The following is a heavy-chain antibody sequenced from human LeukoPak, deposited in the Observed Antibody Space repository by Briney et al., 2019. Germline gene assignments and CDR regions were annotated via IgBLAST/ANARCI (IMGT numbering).Heavy chain of an antibody. CDR3: ARGSYGD. Sequence: PGGSLRLSCAASGFTVSSNYMNWVRQAPGKGLEWVANINQGESEKYYVDSVKGRFTISRDNAKNSLYLQMNSLRVEDTAVYFCARGSYGDWGQGTLVTVSS. V-gene: IGHV3-7*05. CDR2: INQGESEK. D-gene: IGHD3-10*01. CDR1: GFTVSSNY. J-gene: IGHJ4*02.